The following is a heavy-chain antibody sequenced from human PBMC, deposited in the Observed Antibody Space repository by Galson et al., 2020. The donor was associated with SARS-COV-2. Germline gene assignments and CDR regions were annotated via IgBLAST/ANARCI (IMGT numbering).Heavy chain of an antibody. CDR1: GFTFSKYA. V-gene: IGHV3-23*01. CDR3: ANLRVGY. J-gene: IGHJ4*02. Sequence: LSLTCAASGFTFSKYAMSWVRQPPGKGLEWVATVVGSGDSTHYADSVKGRFTISRDNSNNRALLQVNNLRAEDTAVYYCANLRVGYWGQGTLVTVSS. CDR2: VVGSGDST. D-gene: IGHD1-26*01.